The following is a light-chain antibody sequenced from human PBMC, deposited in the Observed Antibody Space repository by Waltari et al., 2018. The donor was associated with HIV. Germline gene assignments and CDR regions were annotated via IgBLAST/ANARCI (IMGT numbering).Light chain of an antibody. CDR2: DVS. Sequence: QSALTQPHSVAGPPGQSVTISCTGTSSDVGGYNYVSWYQQHPCKAPKLMIYDVSKRPSGVPDRFSGSKSGNTASLTISGLQAEDEADYYCCSYAGSCWVFGGGTKLTVL. V-gene: IGLV2-11*01. CDR3: CSYAGSCWV. J-gene: IGLJ3*02. CDR1: SSDVGGYNY.